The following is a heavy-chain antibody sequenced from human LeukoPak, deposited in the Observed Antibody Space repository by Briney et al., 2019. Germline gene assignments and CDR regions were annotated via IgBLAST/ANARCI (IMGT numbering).Heavy chain of an antibody. CDR2: IYYSGTT. D-gene: IGHD6-13*01. J-gene: IGHJ4*02. CDR3: ARGEDIAAAGLDY. Sequence: SGTLSLTCTVSVGSISSSTYYWGWIRQPPGKGLEWIGSIYYSGTTYYRASLKSRVTISTDTSQNQFSLKLTSMTAADTAVYYCARGEDIAAAGLDYWGQGTLVTVSS. V-gene: IGHV4-39*01. CDR1: VGSISSSTYY.